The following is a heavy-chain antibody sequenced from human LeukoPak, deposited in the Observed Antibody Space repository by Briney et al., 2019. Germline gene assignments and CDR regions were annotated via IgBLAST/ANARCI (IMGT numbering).Heavy chain of an antibody. CDR1: GFTFSSYA. V-gene: IGHV3-23*01. J-gene: IGHJ4*02. Sequence: GGSLRLSCAASGFTFSSYAMSWVRQAQGKGLEWVSAISGSGGSTYYEDSVKGRFTISRDNSKTTLYLQMNSLRAEDTAIYYCARWDRTTMATLDYWGQGILVTVSS. CDR2: ISGSGGST. D-gene: IGHD3-10*01. CDR3: ARWDRTTMATLDY.